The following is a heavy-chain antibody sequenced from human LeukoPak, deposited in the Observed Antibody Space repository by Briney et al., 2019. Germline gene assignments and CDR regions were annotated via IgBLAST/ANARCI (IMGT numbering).Heavy chain of an antibody. V-gene: IGHV4-34*01. CDR1: GGSFSGYY. CDR2: INHSGST. CDR3: ARGLWFGDENPPYFDY. Sequence: PSETLSLTCAAYGGSFSGYYWSWIRQPPGRGLEWIGEINHSGSTNYNPSLKSRVTISVDTSKNQFSLKLSSVTAADTAVYYCARGLWFGDENPPYFDYWGQGILVTVSS. J-gene: IGHJ4*02. D-gene: IGHD3-10*01.